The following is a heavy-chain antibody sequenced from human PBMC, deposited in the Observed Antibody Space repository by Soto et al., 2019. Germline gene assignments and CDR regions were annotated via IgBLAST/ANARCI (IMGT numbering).Heavy chain of an antibody. Sequence: GGSLRLSCISSGFTFRTYTMNWVRQAPGKGLEWVSGIRGFSPYTFYAESVKGRFTISRDNAKNSLDPQMDSLRAEDTAVYYCARDRGYDGHEYYYNAMDVWGQGTKVTVS. D-gene: IGHD3-10*01. J-gene: IGHJ6*02. CDR1: GFTFRTYT. CDR2: IRGFSPYT. CDR3: ARDRGYDGHEYYYNAMDV. V-gene: IGHV3-21*01.